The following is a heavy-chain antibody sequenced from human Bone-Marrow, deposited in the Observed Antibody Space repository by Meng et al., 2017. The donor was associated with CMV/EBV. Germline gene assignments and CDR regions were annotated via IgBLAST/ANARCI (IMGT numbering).Heavy chain of an antibody. CDR2: IIPIFGTA. D-gene: IGHD1-7*01. J-gene: IGHJ4*02. CDR1: GGTFSSYA. V-gene: IGHV1-69*05. Sequence: SVKVSCKASGGTFSSYAISWVRQAPGQGLEWMGGIIPIFGTANYAQKFQGRVTITTDESTSTAYMELSSLRSEDTAVYYCATSYNWKYACPFSYWGQGTLVTVSS. CDR3: ATSYNWKYACPFSY.